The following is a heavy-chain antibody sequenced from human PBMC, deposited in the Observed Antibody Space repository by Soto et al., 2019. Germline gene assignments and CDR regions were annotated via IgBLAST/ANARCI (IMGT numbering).Heavy chain of an antibody. D-gene: IGHD2-15*01. CDR1: GGTFSSYA. CDR3: ARADSVVVVAATNYYYYGMDV. Sequence: QVQLVQSGAEVKKPGSSVKVSCKASGGTFSSYAISWVRQAPGQGLEWMGGIIPIFGTANYAQKFQGRVTITADESTSAAYMELSSLRSEDTAVYYCARADSVVVVAATNYYYYGMDVWGQGTTVTVSS. CDR2: IIPIFGTA. J-gene: IGHJ6*02. V-gene: IGHV1-69*12.